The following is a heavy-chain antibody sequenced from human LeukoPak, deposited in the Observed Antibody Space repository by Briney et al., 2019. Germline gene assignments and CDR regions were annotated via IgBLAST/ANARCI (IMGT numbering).Heavy chain of an antibody. J-gene: IGHJ6*02. CDR2: MSGSGRSI. CDR1: GFTFSSYA. CDR3: AKPRDSSGYYGRPLDV. Sequence: GGSLRLSCAASGFTFSSYAMSWVRQAPGKGLGWLSHMSGSGRSIYYADSVKGRFTISRDNSENTLYLQMKSLRAEDTAVYYCAKPRDSSGYYGRPLDVWGQGTTVTVSS. V-gene: IGHV3-23*01. D-gene: IGHD3-22*01.